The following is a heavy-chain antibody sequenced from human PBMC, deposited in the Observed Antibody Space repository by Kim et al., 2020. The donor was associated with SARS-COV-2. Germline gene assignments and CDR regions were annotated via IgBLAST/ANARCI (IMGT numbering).Heavy chain of an antibody. V-gene: IGHV3-21*01. D-gene: IGHD1-7*01. CDR3: ARDLAGTSHHDY. CDR1: GFTFSSYS. Sequence: GGSLRLSCAASGFTFSSYSMNWVRQAPGKGLEWVSSISSSSSYIYYADSVKGRFTISRDNAKNSLYLQMNSLRAEDTAVYYCARDLAGTSHHDYWGQGTLVTVSS. J-gene: IGHJ4*02. CDR2: ISSSSSYI.